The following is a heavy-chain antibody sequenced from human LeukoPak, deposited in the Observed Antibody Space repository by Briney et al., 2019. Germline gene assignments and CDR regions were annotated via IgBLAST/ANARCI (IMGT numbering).Heavy chain of an antibody. D-gene: IGHD6-25*01. J-gene: IGHJ4*02. V-gene: IGHV3-33*01. Sequence: GRSLRLSCAASGFTFSSHGMHWVRQAPGKGLEWVAVIWYDGSYKYYADSVKGRFTISRDNSKNTLYLQMNSLRGEDTAVYYCAREAEALDYWGQGTLVTVSS. CDR3: AREAEALDY. CDR1: GFTFSSHG. CDR2: IWYDGSYK.